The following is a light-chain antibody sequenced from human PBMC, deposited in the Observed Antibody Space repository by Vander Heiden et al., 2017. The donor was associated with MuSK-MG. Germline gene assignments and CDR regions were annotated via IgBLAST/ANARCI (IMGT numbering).Light chain of an antibody. Sequence: EIVLTQSPGTLSLSPGERATLSCWASQSVTSSSLAWYQQIPGQAPRLLIYGASNRATGIPDRFSGSGSGTDFTLTISRLEPEDFAVYYCQQEGSSPKTFGQGTKVEIK. V-gene: IGKV3-20*01. CDR3: QQEGSSPKT. J-gene: IGKJ1*01. CDR2: GAS. CDR1: QSVTSSS.